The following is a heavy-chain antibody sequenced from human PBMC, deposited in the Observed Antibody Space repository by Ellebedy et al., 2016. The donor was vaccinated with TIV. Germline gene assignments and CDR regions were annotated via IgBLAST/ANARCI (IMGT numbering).Heavy chain of an antibody. CDR2: IHYSGSA. CDR1: GGSISSYY. CDR3: ARTTWGTGDAFDI. J-gene: IGHJ3*02. V-gene: IGHV4-59*01. D-gene: IGHD3-16*01. Sequence: SETLSLTCTVSGGSISSYYWSWIRQPPGKGLEWIGFIHYSGSANNNPSLQSRVTISVDTSNNQVSLNVNSVTAADTAVYYCARTTWGTGDAFDIWGQGIMVTVSS.